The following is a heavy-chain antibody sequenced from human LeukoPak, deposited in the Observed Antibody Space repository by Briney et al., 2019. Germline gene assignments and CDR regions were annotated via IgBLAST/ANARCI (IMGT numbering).Heavy chain of an antibody. Sequence: GGSLRLSCAASGFTFSRYWMSWVRQAPGKGLEWVANIKQDGSEKYYVDSVKGRFTISRDNAKNSLYLQMNSLRAEDTALYYCAKDRGRTWVQVANWGQGTLVTVSS. J-gene: IGHJ4*02. CDR3: AKDRGRTWVQVAN. CDR1: GFTFSRYW. V-gene: IGHV3-7*05. D-gene: IGHD2-15*01. CDR2: IKQDGSEK.